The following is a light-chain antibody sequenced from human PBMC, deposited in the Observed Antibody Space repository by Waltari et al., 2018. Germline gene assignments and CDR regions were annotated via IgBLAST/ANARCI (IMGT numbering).Light chain of an antibody. CDR3: CSYAGLGIYV. Sequence: QSGLTQPASVSGSPGQSITVSCTGTSSDVGNYNLVSWYQQYPGKAPKLMVYEVTKRSSWVSDRLSGSKSGNTASLTISGLQSEDEADYYCCSYAGLGIYVFGTGTKVTVL. CDR2: EVT. J-gene: IGLJ1*01. CDR1: SSDVGNYNL. V-gene: IGLV2-23*02.